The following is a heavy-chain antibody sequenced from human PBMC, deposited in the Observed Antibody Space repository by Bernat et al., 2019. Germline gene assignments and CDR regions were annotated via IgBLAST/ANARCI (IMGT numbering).Heavy chain of an antibody. CDR3: ARLYGDYGGLDY. D-gene: IGHD4-17*01. J-gene: IGHJ4*02. CDR1: GFTVSSNY. Sequence: EVQLVESGGGLIQPGGSLRLSCAASGFTVSSNYMSWVRQAPGKGLEWVSVIYSGGSTDYADYVKGRFTISRDNSKNTLYLQMTSLRAADTAVYYCARLYGDYGGLDYWGQGTLVTVSS. CDR2: IYSGGST. V-gene: IGHV3-53*01.